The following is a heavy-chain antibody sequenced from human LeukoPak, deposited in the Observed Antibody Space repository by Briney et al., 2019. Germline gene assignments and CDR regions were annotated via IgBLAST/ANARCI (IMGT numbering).Heavy chain of an antibody. V-gene: IGHV3-48*02. CDR2: ISASTTTI. Sequence: GGSLRLSCAASGFTFSSYTIYWVRQAPGKGLQWLSYISASTTTIYYADSVKGRFTISRDNAKNSLYLQMSSLRDEDTAVYFCARDATGAYYWYFDLWGRGTLVTVSS. J-gene: IGHJ2*01. CDR3: ARDATGAYYWYFDL. D-gene: IGHD7-27*01. CDR1: GFTFSSYT.